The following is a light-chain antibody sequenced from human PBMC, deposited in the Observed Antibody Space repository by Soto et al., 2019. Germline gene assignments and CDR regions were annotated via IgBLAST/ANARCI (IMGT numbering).Light chain of an antibody. CDR3: SSYADNSNFYV. Sequence: QSALTQPPSASGSPGQSVTISCTGTSSDVGGYNHVSWYQQHPGKAPKLMIYEVTRRPSGVPNRFSGSKSGNTASLTVSGRQAEDEADYDCSSYADNSNFYVFGTGTKLTVL. CDR2: EVT. J-gene: IGLJ6*01. V-gene: IGLV2-8*01. CDR1: SSDVGGYNH.